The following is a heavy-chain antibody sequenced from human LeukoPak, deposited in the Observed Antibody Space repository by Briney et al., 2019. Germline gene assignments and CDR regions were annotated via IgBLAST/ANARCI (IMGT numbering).Heavy chain of an antibody. J-gene: IGHJ6*02. CDR1: GFTFDDYA. Sequence: GGSLRLSGAASGFTFDDYAMHWVRQAPGKGLEWVSGISWNSGSIGYAASVKGRFTISRDNAKNSLFLQMNSLRAEDTALYYCAKGGGGDGMDVWGQGTTVTVSS. CDR2: ISWNSGSI. CDR3: AKGGGGDGMDV. D-gene: IGHD3-16*01. V-gene: IGHV3-9*01.